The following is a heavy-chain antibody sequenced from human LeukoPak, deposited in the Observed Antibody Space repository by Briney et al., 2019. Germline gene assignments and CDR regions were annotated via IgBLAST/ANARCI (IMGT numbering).Heavy chain of an antibody. Sequence: SETLSLTCAVYGGSFSGYYWSWIRQPPGKGLEWIGEINHSGSTNYNPSLKSRVTISVDTSKNQFSLKLSSVTAADTAVYYCAVRSSTTYKYYYYMDVWGKGTTVTVSS. V-gene: IGHV4-34*01. CDR2: INHSGST. CDR1: GGSFSGYY. CDR3: AVRSSTTYKYYYYMDV. J-gene: IGHJ6*03. D-gene: IGHD2-2*01.